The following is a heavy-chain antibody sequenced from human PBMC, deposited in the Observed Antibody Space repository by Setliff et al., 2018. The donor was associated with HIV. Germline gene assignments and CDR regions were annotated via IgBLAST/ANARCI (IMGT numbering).Heavy chain of an antibody. Sequence: SETLSLTCAVYGGSFSGYYWSWIRQPPGKGLEWIGEINHSGSTNYNPSLKSRVTISVDTSKNQFSLKLSSVTAADTAVYYCARGNVGYSSGWGYMDVWGKGTTVTVSS. CDR3: ARGNVGYSSGWGYMDV. V-gene: IGHV4-34*01. CDR2: INHSGST. J-gene: IGHJ6*03. D-gene: IGHD6-19*01. CDR1: GGSFSGYY.